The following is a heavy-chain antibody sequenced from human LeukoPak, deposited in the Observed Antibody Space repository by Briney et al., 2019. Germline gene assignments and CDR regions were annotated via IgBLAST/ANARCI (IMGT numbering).Heavy chain of an antibody. CDR1: GGSISSYY. Sequence: SETLSLTCTVSGGSISSYYRSWIRQPPGKGLEWIGYIYYSGSTNYNPSLKSRVTISVDTSKNQFSLKLSSVTAADTAVYYCATTLGTGRFYYGMDVWGQGTTVTVSS. CDR3: ATTLGTGRFYYGMDV. J-gene: IGHJ6*02. D-gene: IGHD3-16*01. CDR2: IYYSGST. V-gene: IGHV4-59*08.